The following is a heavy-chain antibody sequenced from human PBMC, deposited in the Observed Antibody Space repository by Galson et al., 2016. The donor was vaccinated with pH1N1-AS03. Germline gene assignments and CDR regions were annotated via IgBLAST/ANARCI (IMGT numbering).Heavy chain of an antibody. D-gene: IGHD6-19*01. J-gene: IGHJ4*02. V-gene: IGHV3-23*01. CDR2: ISGSGGST. Sequence: SLRLSCAASGFTFSSYAMSWVRQAPGKGLEWVSAISGSGGSTYYADSVKGRFTNSKNTLYLQMNSLRAEDTAVYYCAKVSDGWWLVQIFDYWGQGTLVTVSS. CDR3: AKVSDGWWLVQIFDY. CDR1: GFTFSSYA.